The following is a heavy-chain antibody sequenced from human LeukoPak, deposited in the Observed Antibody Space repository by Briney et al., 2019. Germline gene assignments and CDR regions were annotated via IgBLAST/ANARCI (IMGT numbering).Heavy chain of an antibody. CDR3: ARHAYYYDSSGYYDY. CDR2: IYYSGST. V-gene: IGHV4-59*08. CDR1: GGSISSYY. J-gene: IGHJ4*02. Sequence: SETLSLTCTVSGGSISSYYWSWIRQPPGKGLGWIGYIYYSGSTNYNPSLKSRVTISVDTSKNQFSLKLSSVTAADTAVYYCARHAYYYDSSGYYDYWGQGTLVTVSS. D-gene: IGHD3-22*01.